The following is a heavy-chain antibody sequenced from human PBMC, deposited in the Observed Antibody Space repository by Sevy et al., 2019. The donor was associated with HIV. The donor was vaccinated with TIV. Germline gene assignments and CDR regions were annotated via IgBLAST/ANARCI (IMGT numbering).Heavy chain of an antibody. J-gene: IGHJ3*02. V-gene: IGHV3-30-3*01. CDR3: ASQLKHSSGWYGGGFDI. D-gene: IGHD6-19*01. Sequence: GGSLRLSCAASGFTFSSYPMHWVRQAPGKGLEWVAVISYDGNNKYYIDYVRGRFTISRDNSKNMLYLQMNSLRAEDTDVYYCASQLKHSSGWYGGGFDIWGQGTMVTVSS. CDR2: ISYDGNNK. CDR1: GFTFSSYP.